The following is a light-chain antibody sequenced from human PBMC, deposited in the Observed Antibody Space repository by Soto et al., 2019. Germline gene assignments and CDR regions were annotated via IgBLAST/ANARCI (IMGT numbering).Light chain of an antibody. CDR3: QQCGSSPS. CDR1: QSVSSSY. V-gene: IGKV3-20*01. J-gene: IGKJ1*01. CDR2: DTS. Sequence: EIVLTQSPGTLSLSPGERATLSCRASQSVSSSYLAWYQQKPGQAPRLLIYDTSSRATGIPDRFSGSGSGTHFTLACSRLEPEDFAVYYCQQCGSSPSFGQGTKVELK.